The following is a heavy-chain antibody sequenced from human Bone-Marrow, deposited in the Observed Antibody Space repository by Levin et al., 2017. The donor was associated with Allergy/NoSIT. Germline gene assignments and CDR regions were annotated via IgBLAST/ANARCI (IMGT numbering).Heavy chain of an antibody. CDR1: GFTFDDYA. D-gene: IGHD2-8*01. Sequence: PGGSLRLSCVASGFTFDDYAMHWVRQAPGKGLEWVSGISWNSGSVEYADSVKGRFTISRDNAKNSLYVQMNSLRPEDTALYYCAKEGNGENFDSWGQGTLVIVSS. CDR2: ISWNSGSV. J-gene: IGHJ4*02. CDR3: AKEGNGENFDS. V-gene: IGHV3-9*01.